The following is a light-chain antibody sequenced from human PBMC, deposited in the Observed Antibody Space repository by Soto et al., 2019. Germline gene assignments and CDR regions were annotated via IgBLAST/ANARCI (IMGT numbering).Light chain of an antibody. CDR2: SAS. J-gene: IGKJ3*01. CDR3: QKYDSAPFT. CDR1: QDIGYF. Sequence: DIQMTQSPSSLSASVGDRVTITCRASQDIGYFLTWYQHRPGKVPKLIIYSASSLFSGAPSRFSGSGSGTDFTLTIFNLHPDAVATYYCQKYDSAPFTFGPGTRVEIK. V-gene: IGKV1-27*01.